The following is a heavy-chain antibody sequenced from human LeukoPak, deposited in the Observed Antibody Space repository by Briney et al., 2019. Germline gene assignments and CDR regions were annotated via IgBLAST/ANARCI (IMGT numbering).Heavy chain of an antibody. CDR2: FYYSGST. CDR3: ARRVPERDYYDSRRAFDI. CDR1: GGSISSSGYY. J-gene: IGHJ3*02. V-gene: IGHV4-39*07. D-gene: IGHD3-22*01. Sequence: PSETLSLTCTVSGGSISSSGYYWGWIRQPPGKGLEWIGSFYYSGSTHYNPSLNSRVTISVDTSKNQFSLKLNSVTAADTAVYYCARRVPERDYYDSRRAFDIWGQGTMVTVSS.